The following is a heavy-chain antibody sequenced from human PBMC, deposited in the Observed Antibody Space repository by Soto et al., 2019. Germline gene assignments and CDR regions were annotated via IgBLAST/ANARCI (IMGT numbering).Heavy chain of an antibody. CDR1: GFTFSSYG. J-gene: IGHJ4*02. V-gene: IGHV3-30*18. Sequence: QVQLVESGGGVVQPGRSLRLSCAASGFTFSSYGMHWVRQAPGKGLEWVAVISYDGSNKYYADSVKGRFTISRDNSKNTLYLQMNSLRAEDTAVYYCAKVYYGSGRPASVWGQGTLVTVSS. CDR3: AKVYYGSGRPASV. CDR2: ISYDGSNK. D-gene: IGHD3-10*01.